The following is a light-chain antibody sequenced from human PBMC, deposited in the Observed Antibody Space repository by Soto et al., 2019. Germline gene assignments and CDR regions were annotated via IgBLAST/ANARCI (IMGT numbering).Light chain of an antibody. V-gene: IGKV1-39*01. Sequence: DIQMTQSPSSLSASLGDRVTITCGASQTISTYLNWYQQKPGKAPRLLIYIASRLQSGVPSRFTGSGSGTDFSLTISSLQPEDFATYYCQQSYGTPRTFGQGTKVDIK. CDR1: QTISTY. J-gene: IGKJ1*01. CDR3: QQSYGTPRT. CDR2: IAS.